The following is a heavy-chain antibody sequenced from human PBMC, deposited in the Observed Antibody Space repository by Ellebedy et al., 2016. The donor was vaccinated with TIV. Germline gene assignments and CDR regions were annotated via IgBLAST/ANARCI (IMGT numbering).Heavy chain of an antibody. D-gene: IGHD6-25*01. CDR1: GFTFSSYA. Sequence: GESLKISCATSGFTFSSYAMHWVRQAPGKGLEWVAVISYDGNVKYYADSVKGRFTISRDNSKDTLYLQMNSLRVEDTAVYYCATEAGASRHVGGAFDMWGQGTMVTVSS. CDR3: ATEAGASRHVGGAFDM. J-gene: IGHJ3*02. V-gene: IGHV3-30*04. CDR2: ISYDGNVK.